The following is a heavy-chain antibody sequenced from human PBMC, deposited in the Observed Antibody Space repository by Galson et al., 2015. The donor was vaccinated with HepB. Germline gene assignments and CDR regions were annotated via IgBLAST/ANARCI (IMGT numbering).Heavy chain of an antibody. CDR1: GGSMKNYF. Sequence: SETLSLTCTVSGGSMKNYFWSWLRQSPGQGLEWIGYITDRGATKYTPSLTSRVTISSDTSKIHFSLRLTSATAADTAKYYCARPTPSYGRHWPYFDSWGLGVLVTVSS. CDR2: ITDRGAT. V-gene: IGHV4-59*08. J-gene: IGHJ4*02. CDR3: ARPTPSYGRHWPYFDS. D-gene: IGHD3-10*01.